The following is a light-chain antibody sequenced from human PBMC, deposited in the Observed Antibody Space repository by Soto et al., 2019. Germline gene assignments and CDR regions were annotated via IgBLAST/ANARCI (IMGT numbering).Light chain of an antibody. V-gene: IGKV3-20*01. Sequence: EIVLTQSPGTLSLSLGERATLSCRASQSVSSNYLAWYQQKPGQAPRLLIYETSSRATGIPDRFSGSGSGTDFTLSISRLEPEDFALYYCQQYGNGNSPRYSFGQGTRLEIK. CDR2: ETS. CDR1: QSVSSNY. J-gene: IGKJ2*03. CDR3: QQYGNGNSPRYS.